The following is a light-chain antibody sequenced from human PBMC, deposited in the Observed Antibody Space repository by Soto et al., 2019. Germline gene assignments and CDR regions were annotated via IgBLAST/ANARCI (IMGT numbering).Light chain of an antibody. CDR2: GNS. Sequence: QSVLTQPPSVSGAPGQRVTISCTGSSSNIGAGYDVHWYLHLPGTAPKLLIYGNSNRPSGVPDRFSSSRSGTSASLAITGLQAEDEADYYCQSYDRSLSGYVIFGGGTKLTVL. CDR1: SSNIGAGYD. V-gene: IGLV1-40*01. J-gene: IGLJ2*01. CDR3: QSYDRSLSGYVI.